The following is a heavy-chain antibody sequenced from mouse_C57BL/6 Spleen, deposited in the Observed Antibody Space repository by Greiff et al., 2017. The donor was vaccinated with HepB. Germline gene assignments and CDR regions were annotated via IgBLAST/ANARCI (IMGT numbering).Heavy chain of an antibody. D-gene: IGHD2-2*01. V-gene: IGHV5-12*01. CDR2: ISNGGGST. CDR1: GFTFSDYY. Sequence: EVMLVESGGGLVQPGGSLKLSCAASGFTFSDYYMYWVRQTPEKRLEWVAYISNGGGSTYYPDTVKGRFTISRDNAKNTLYLQMSRLKSEDTAMYYCARHGEVTTGYYAMDYWGQGTSVTVSS. J-gene: IGHJ4*01. CDR3: ARHGEVTTGYYAMDY.